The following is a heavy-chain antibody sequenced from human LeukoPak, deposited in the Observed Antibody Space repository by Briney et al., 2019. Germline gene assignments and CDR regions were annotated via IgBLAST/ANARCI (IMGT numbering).Heavy chain of an antibody. V-gene: IGHV4-34*01. CDR3: ARRPRYSSGWYYFDS. J-gene: IGHJ4*02. D-gene: IGHD6-19*01. Sequence: SETLSLTCAVYGGSFSGDYWNWIRQPPGKGLEWIGEINHSGSTNSNPSLKSRVTISVDRSKNQFSLKLSSATAADTAVYYCARRPRYSSGWYYFDSWGQGTLVTVSS. CDR1: GGSFSGDY. CDR2: INHSGST.